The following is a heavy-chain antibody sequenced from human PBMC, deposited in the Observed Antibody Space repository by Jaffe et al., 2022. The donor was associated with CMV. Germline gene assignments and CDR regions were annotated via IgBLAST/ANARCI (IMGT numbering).Heavy chain of an antibody. V-gene: IGHV4-34*01. J-gene: IGHJ4*02. CDR2: INHSGST. CDR1: GGSFSGYY. Sequence: QVQLQQWGAGLLKPSETLSLTCAVYGGSFSGYYWSWIRQPPGKGLEWIGEINHSGSTNYNPSLKSRVTISVDTSKNQFSLKLSSVTAADTAVYYCARGRRVLGSITMVRGATYYFDYWGQGTLVTVSS. D-gene: IGHD3-10*01. CDR3: ARGRRVLGSITMVRGATYYFDY.